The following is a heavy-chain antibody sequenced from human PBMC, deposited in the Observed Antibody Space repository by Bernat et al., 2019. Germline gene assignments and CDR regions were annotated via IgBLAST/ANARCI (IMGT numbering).Heavy chain of an antibody. Sequence: QVQLVESGGGVVQPGRSLRLSCAASGFTFSSYGMHWVRQAPGKGLEWVAVISYDGSNKYYDEYVKGRFNISRDNSKNTLYLQMNSLRAEDTAVYYCAKDRPGQQLVGGFDYWGQGTLVTVSS. CDR2: ISYDGSNK. J-gene: IGHJ4*02. CDR3: AKDRPGQQLVGGFDY. CDR1: GFTFSSYG. V-gene: IGHV3-30*18. D-gene: IGHD6-13*01.